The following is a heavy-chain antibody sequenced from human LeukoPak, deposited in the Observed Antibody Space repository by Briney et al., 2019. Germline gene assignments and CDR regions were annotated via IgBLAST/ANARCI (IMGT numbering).Heavy chain of an antibody. CDR1: GFTFSSYE. CDR2: ISSSGSTI. V-gene: IGHV3-48*03. Sequence: GGSLRLSCAASGFTFSSYEMNWVRQAPGKGLEWVSYISSSGSTIYYADSVKGRFTISRDNAKNSLYLQMNSLRAEDTAVYYCARDGDGRDGYNFADYWGQGTLVTVSS. CDR3: ARDGDGRDGYNFADY. D-gene: IGHD5-24*01. J-gene: IGHJ4*02.